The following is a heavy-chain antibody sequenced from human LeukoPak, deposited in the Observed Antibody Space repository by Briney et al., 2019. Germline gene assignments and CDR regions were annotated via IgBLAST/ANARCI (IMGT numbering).Heavy chain of an antibody. CDR1: GYAFTTYG. CDR2: ISSSNGNT. V-gene: IGHV1-18*01. Sequence: ASVKVSCRASGYAFTTYGFSWVRQAPGQGLEWMGWISSSNGNTNYAQDFLGRLTMTTDTSTTTAYMELRSLRSDDTAVYYCVRDEYYEVAYWGQGTLVTVPP. J-gene: IGHJ4*02. CDR3: VRDEYYEVAY. D-gene: IGHD3-22*01.